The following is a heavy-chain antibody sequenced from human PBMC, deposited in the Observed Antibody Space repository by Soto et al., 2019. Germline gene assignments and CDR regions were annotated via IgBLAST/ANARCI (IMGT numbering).Heavy chain of an antibody. J-gene: IGHJ3*02. V-gene: IGHV1-69*13. D-gene: IGHD5-12*01. Sequence: SVKVSCKASGGTFSSYAISWVRQAPGQGLEWMGGIIPIFGTANYAQKFQGRVTITADESTSTAYMELSSLRSEDTAVYYCARGGKGLRRAFDIWGQGTMVTVSS. CDR1: GGTFSSYA. CDR2: IIPIFGTA. CDR3: ARGGKGLRRAFDI.